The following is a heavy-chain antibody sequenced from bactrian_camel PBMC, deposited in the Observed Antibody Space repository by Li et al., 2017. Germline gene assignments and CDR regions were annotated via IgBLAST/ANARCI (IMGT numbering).Heavy chain of an antibody. J-gene: IGHJ4*01. CDR3: TKDRSYGTRNWVQST. D-gene: IGHD3*01. Sequence: HVQLVESGGGSVQAGGSLRLSCAASGYIYNRNCMAWFRQAPGKEREGVARIATGSGSTYYADSVKGRFTVSQDNAKNTLYLQMNSLKPEDTAIYYCTKDRSYGTRNWVQSTRGQGTQVTVS. V-gene: IGHV3S1*01. CDR1: GYIYNRNC. CDR2: IATGSGST.